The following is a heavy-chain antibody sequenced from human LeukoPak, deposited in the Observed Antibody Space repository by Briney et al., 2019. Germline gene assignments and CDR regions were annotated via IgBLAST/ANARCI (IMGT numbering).Heavy chain of an antibody. D-gene: IGHD2-15*01. CDR1: GFTFSSYW. CDR2: IKQDGSEK. Sequence: GGSLRLSCAASGFTFSSYWMSWVRQAPGKGLEWVANIKQDGSEKYYVDSVKGRFTISRDNAKNSLYLQMNSLRAEDTALYYCASLVVAATYAFDIWGQGTMVTVSS. J-gene: IGHJ3*02. CDR3: ASLVVAATYAFDI. V-gene: IGHV3-7*03.